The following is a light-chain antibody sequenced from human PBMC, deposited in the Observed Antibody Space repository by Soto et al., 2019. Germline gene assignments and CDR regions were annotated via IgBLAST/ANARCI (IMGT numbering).Light chain of an antibody. Sequence: EIVLTRSPGTLSLSPGERATLSCRASQSVSSFLAWYQQKPGQAPRLLIYDASNRATGIPARFSGSGSGTDFTLTISSLEPEDFAVYYCQQRSIWPPLTFGGGTKVEIK. CDR1: QSVSSF. V-gene: IGKV3-11*01. CDR3: QQRSIWPPLT. J-gene: IGKJ4*01. CDR2: DAS.